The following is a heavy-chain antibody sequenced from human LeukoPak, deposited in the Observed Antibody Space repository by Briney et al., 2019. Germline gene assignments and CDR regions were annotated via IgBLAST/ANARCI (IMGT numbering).Heavy chain of an antibody. CDR3: AKSRPMAYYFDY. D-gene: IGHD5-24*01. J-gene: IGHJ4*02. Sequence: GGSLTCSCTASGFTFGDYAMSWVRQAPGKGLEWVSAISGSSGSTYYADSVTGRFTISRDNSRNTLYLQMNSLRADDTAVYYCAKSRPMAYYFDYWGQGTLVTVSS. CDR2: ISGSSGST. CDR1: GFTFGDYA. V-gene: IGHV3-23*01.